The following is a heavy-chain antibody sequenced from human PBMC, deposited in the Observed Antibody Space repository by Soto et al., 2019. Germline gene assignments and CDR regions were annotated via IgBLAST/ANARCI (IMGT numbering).Heavy chain of an antibody. CDR1: GFTFSSYS. D-gene: IGHD5-18*01. J-gene: IGHJ3*02. Sequence: GGSLRLSCAASGFTFSSYSMNWVRQAPGKGLEWVSYISSSSSTIYYADSVKGRFTISRDNAKNSRYLQLNSLRDEDTAVYYCARASGYSYGYDAFDIWGQGTMVTVSS. CDR3: ARASGYSYGYDAFDI. CDR2: ISSSSSTI. V-gene: IGHV3-48*02.